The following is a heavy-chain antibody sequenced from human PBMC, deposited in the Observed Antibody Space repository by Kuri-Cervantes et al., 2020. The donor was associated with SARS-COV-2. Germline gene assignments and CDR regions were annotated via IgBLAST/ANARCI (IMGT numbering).Heavy chain of an antibody. CDR1: GGSIRSYY. CDR2: VYYSGST. Sequence: SETLSLTCTVSGGSIRSYYWSWIRQPPGKGLEWIGYVYYSGSTNYNPSLKSRVAISVDRSKNNFSLSLTSVTAADTAVYYCARGGGLVDPLFDSWGQGSLVTVSS. D-gene: IGHD2-8*02. CDR3: ARGGGLVDPLFDS. J-gene: IGHJ4*02. V-gene: IGHV4-59*01.